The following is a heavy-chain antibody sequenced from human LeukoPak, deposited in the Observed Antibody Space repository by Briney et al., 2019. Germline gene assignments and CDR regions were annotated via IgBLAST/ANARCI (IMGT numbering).Heavy chain of an antibody. CDR1: GGSISSSSYY. V-gene: IGHV4-39*02. CDR2: IYYSGST. CDR3: ARDHRVWFGELRTD. D-gene: IGHD3-10*01. J-gene: IGHJ4*02. Sequence: SETLSLTCTVSGGSISSSSYYWGWIRQPPGKGLEWIGSIYYSGSTYYNPSLKSRVTISVDTSKNQFSLKLSSVTAADTAVYYCARDHRVWFGELRTDWGQGTLVTVSS.